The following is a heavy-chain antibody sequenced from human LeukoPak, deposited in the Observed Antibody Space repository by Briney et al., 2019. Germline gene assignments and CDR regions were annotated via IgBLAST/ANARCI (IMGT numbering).Heavy chain of an antibody. CDR2: ISSSSTI. CDR3: ARANYYDNSGYSRGAFDI. D-gene: IGHD3-22*01. J-gene: IGHJ3*02. CDR1: GFTFSSYS. V-gene: IGHV3-48*01. Sequence: GGSLRLSCAASGFTFSSYSMNWVRQAPGKGLEWVSYISSSSTIYYADSVKGRFTISRDNAKNSLCLQMNSLRAEDTAVYYCARANYYDNSGYSRGAFDIWGQGTMVTVSS.